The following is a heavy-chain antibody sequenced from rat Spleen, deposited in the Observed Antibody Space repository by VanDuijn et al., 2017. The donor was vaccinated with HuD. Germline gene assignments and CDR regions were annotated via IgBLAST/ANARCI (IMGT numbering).Heavy chain of an antibody. CDR3: ARDNNYKAY. V-gene: IGHV3-3*01. CDR2: ISYSGST. CDR1: AYSITSSYR. Sequence: VQLQESGPGLVKPSQSLSLTCSVAAYSITSSYRWSWIRQFPGNKMEWMGYISYSGSTSYNPSLKSRISITRDTSKNQFFLQVNSVTTEDTATYYCARDNNYKAYWGQGVMVTVSS. J-gene: IGHJ2*01. D-gene: IGHD1-10*01.